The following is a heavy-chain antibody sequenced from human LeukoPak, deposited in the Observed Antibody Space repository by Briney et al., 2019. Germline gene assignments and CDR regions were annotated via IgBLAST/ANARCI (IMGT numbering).Heavy chain of an antibody. CDR1: GFTFNNYG. D-gene: IGHD6-19*01. Sequence: GRSLRLSCAASGFTFNNYGMHWVRQAPGKGLEWVAVISYDGSNKYYADSVKGRFTISRDNSKNTLYLQMNSLRAEDTAVYYCAKKAVAGTGGRLYYFDYWGQGTLVTVS. J-gene: IGHJ4*02. V-gene: IGHV3-30*18. CDR2: ISYDGSNK. CDR3: AKKAVAGTGGRLYYFDY.